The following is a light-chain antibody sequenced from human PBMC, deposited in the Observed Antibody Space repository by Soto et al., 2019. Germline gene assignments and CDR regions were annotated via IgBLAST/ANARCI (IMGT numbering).Light chain of an antibody. CDR2: DVS. Sequence: QSALTQPASGSGSPGQSITISCTGTSSDVGGYNYVSWYQQHPGKAPKLMIYDVSNRPSGVSNRFSGSKSGNTASLNISGLQAEDEADYYCSSYTSSSTLVFGGGTKLTVL. CDR3: SSYTSSSTLV. J-gene: IGLJ2*01. CDR1: SSDVGGYNY. V-gene: IGLV2-14*01.